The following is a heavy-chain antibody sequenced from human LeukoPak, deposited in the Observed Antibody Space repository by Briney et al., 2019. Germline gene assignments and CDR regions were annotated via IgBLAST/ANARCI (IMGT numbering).Heavy chain of an antibody. J-gene: IGHJ4*02. CDR2: IKSKTDGGTT. D-gene: IGHD3-9*01. CDR1: GFTFSSYG. V-gene: IGHV3-15*01. Sequence: AGGSLRLSCAASGFTFSSYGMSWVRQAPGKGLEWVGRIKSKTDGGTTDYAAPVKGRFTISRDDSKNTLYLQMNSLKTEDTAVYYCTTNSRTYYDILTGFLFLDWGQGTLVTVSS. CDR3: TTNSRTYYDILTGFLFLD.